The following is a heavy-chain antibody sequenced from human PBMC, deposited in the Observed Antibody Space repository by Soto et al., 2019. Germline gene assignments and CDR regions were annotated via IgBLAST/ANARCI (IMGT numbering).Heavy chain of an antibody. J-gene: IGHJ6*02. V-gene: IGHV4-59*01. CDR3: AARRRGYYGMDV. CDR1: GGSISGYF. Sequence: SETLSLTCTVSGGSISGYFWNWIRQPPGKGLEWIGQIYYSGSTNYNPSPSLKSRVTISVDTSKRQFSLKVSSVTAADTAVYYCAARRRGYYGMDVWGQGTTVTVSS. CDR2: IYYSGST.